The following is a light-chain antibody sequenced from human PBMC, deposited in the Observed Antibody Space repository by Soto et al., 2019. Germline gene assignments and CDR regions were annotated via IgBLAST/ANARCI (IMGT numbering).Light chain of an antibody. CDR1: SSDVGSYNR. CDR3: CSYAGSSTFKV. V-gene: IGLV2-18*02. J-gene: IGLJ1*01. CDR2: EVN. Sequence: QSVLTQPPSVSGSPGQSVTISCTGTSSDVGSYNRVSWYQQTPGTAPKLMIYEVNNRPSGVPDRFSGSKSGNTASLTISGLQAEDEADYYCCSYAGSSTFKVFGTGTKVTVL.